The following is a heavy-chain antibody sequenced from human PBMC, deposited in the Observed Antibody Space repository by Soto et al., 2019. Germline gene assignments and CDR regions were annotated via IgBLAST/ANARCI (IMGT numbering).Heavy chain of an antibody. CDR1: GGSIISGNW. V-gene: IGHV4-4*02. Sequence: QVQLQESGPGLVEPSGTLSLTCAVSGGSIISGNWWSWVRQPPGKGLEWIGEIYYSGSVNYNPSLQSRVTASLDKSKNHFSLKLSSVTTADTAVYYCARDRGVTTGVGWFDPWGQGTLVTVSS. CDR2: IYYSGSV. CDR3: ARDRGVTTGVGWFDP. D-gene: IGHD4-17*01. J-gene: IGHJ5*02.